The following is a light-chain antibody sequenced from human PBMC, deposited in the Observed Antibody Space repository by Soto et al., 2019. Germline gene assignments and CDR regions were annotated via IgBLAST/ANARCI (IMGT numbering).Light chain of an antibody. CDR3: QHFGNSLWT. J-gene: IGKJ1*01. CDR2: GAS. V-gene: IGKV3-20*01. Sequence: EIFLSLCPGTLSSSTGDRSTLSCIASQSVSSIYLAWYQQKPGQAPRLLIYGASARATGIPDRVSGSGSGTDFTLTISGLAPEDFTVYYCQHFGNSLWTFGQGTKVDIK. CDR1: QSVSSIY.